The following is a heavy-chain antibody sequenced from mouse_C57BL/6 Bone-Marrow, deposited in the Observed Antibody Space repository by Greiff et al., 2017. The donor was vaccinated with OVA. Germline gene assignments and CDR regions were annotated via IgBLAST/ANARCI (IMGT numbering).Heavy chain of an antibody. CDR3: ARESSITTVVDNWYFDV. D-gene: IGHD1-1*01. CDR1: GYSITSGYY. CDR2: ISYDGSN. Sequence: EVQLQQSGPGLVKPSQSLSLTCSVTGYSITSGYYWNWIRQFPGNKLEWMGYISYDGSNNYNPSLKNRISITRDTSKNQFFLKLNSVTTEDTATYYCARESSITTVVDNWYFDVWGTGTTVTVSS. J-gene: IGHJ1*03. V-gene: IGHV3-6*01.